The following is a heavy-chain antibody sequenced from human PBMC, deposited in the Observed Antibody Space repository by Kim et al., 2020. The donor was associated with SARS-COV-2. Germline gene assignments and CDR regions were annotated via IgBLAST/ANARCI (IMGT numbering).Heavy chain of an antibody. D-gene: IGHD4-17*01. CDR3: ARSRYMTTLTYYYGMDV. V-gene: IGHV3-30*07. Sequence: VKGRFTISRDNSKNTLYLQMNSLRAEDTAVYYCARSRYMTTLTYYYGMDVWGQGTTVTVSS. J-gene: IGHJ6*02.